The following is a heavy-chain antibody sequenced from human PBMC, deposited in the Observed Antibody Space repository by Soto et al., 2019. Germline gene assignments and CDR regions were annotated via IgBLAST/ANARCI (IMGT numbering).Heavy chain of an antibody. V-gene: IGHV1-2*04. CDR1: GYTFTGYY. D-gene: IGHD2-21*02. CDR3: ARGGIIVVVTATSNDAFDI. CDR2: INPNSGGT. J-gene: IGHJ3*02. Sequence: ASVKVSCKASGYTFTGYYMHWVRQAPGQGLEWMGWINPNSGGTNYAQKFQGWVTMTRDTSISTAYMELSRLRSDDTAVYYYARGGIIVVVTATSNDAFDIWGQGTMVTVS.